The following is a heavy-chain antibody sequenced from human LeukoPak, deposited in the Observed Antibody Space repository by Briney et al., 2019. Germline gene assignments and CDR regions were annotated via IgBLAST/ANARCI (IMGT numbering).Heavy chain of an antibody. CDR3: ARENEGLRFLEWSTMGAFDI. CDR2: ISSSSSYI. CDR1: GFTFSSYS. V-gene: IGHV3-21*01. Sequence: GGSLRLSCAASGFTFSSYSMNWVRQAPGKGLEWVSSISSSSSYIYYADSVKGRFTISRDNAKNSPYLQMNSLRAEDTAVYYCARENEGLRFLEWSTMGAFDIWGQGTMVTVSS. D-gene: IGHD3-3*01. J-gene: IGHJ3*02.